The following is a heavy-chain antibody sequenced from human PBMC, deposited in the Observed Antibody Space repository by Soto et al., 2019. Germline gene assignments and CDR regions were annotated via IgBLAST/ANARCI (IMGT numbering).Heavy chain of an antibody. CDR2: INWNSGDI. J-gene: IGHJ6*03. CDR3: AKDYAGYYYYIDV. Sequence: EVQLVESGGGLVQPGRSLRLSCAASGFTFDDFAMHWVRQAPGKGLEWVSGINWNSGDINYADSVKGRFTISRDNAKNSLYLQMNSLRPEDTALYYCAKDYAGYYYYIDVWGKGTTVTVSS. CDR1: GFTFDDFA. V-gene: IGHV3-9*01.